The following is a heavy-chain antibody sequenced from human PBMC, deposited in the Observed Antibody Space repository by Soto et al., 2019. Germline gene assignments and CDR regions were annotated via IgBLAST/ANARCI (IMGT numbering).Heavy chain of an antibody. Sequence: TLSLTCTVSGGSISSGDYYWSWIRQPPGKGLEWIGYIYYSGSTYYNPSLKSRVTISVDTSKNQFSLKLSSVTAADTAVYYCARARIVVVVAATPNWFDPWGQGTLVTVSS. V-gene: IGHV4-30-4*01. J-gene: IGHJ5*02. CDR3: ARARIVVVVAATPNWFDP. CDR1: GGSISSGDYY. CDR2: IYYSGST. D-gene: IGHD2-15*01.